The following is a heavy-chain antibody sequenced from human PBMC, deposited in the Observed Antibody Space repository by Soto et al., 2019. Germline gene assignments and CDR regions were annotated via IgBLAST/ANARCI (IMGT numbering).Heavy chain of an antibody. CDR3: ARGGHVVVVTAALDF. CDR2: VNPSGGHT. D-gene: IGHD2-21*02. J-gene: IGHJ4*02. CDR1: GDTFTDYY. V-gene: IGHV1-46*01. Sequence: ASVKVSCKASGDTFTDYYIHSARQAPGQGLEWMGTVNPSGGHTTYAQHFLGRVTMTRDTSTSTLYMELTSLTSDDTAIYYCARGGHVVVVTAALDFWGQGTLVTVSS.